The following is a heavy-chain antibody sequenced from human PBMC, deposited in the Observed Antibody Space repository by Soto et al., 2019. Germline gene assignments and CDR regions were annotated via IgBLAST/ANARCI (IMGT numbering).Heavy chain of an antibody. V-gene: IGHV1-3*05. CDR2: INAGNGNT. Sequence: QVQLVQSGAEEKKPGASVKVSCKASGYTFTSYAMHWVRQAPGQRLEWMGWINAGNGNTKYSQKFQGRVTITRDTSAITAYMELSSLRSEDTAVYYCARAPSYSGMDVWGQGTTVTVSS. CDR3: ARAPSYSGMDV. J-gene: IGHJ6*02. CDR1: GYTFTSYA.